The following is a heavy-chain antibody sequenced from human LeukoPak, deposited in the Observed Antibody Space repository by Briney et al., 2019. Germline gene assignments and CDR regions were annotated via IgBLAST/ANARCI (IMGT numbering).Heavy chain of an antibody. Sequence: SETLSLTCTVSGGSISSYYWSWIRQPPGKGLEWIGEINHSGSTNYNPSLKSRVTISVDTSKNQFSLKLSSVTAADTAVYYCARLRRVWGSYRFDYWGQGTLVTVSS. CDR2: INHSGST. V-gene: IGHV4-34*01. CDR3: ARLRRVWGSYRFDY. CDR1: GGSISSYY. J-gene: IGHJ4*02. D-gene: IGHD3-16*02.